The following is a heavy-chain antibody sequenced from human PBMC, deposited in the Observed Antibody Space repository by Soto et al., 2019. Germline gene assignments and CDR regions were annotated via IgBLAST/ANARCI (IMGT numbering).Heavy chain of an antibody. CDR3: ARVRIVGATTRFDY. J-gene: IGHJ4*02. Sequence: ASVKVCCKASGDTFTIYVISWVRQAPGQGLEWMGWISAYNGNTIYAQNFQGRVTVTTDTSMSTAYMELRSLRSDDTAVYYCARVRIVGATTRFDYLGQGTLVTVSS. CDR2: ISAYNGNT. V-gene: IGHV1-18*01. D-gene: IGHD1-26*01. CDR1: GDTFTIYV.